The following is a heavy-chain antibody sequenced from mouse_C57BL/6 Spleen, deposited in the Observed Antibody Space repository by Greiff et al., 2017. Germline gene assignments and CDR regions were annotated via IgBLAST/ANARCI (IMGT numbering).Heavy chain of an antibody. CDR3: AATVVVNFDV. D-gene: IGHD1-1*01. V-gene: IGHV1-64*01. CDR1: GYTFTSYW. Sequence: QVQLQPPGAELVKPGASVKLSCKASGYTFTSYWMRWVQQSPGQGLEWIGMIHPNSGSTNYHEKFKSKATLTVDKSSSTAYMQLSSLTCEDAAVYYWAATVVVNFDVWGTGTTVTVSS. J-gene: IGHJ1*03. CDR2: IHPNSGST.